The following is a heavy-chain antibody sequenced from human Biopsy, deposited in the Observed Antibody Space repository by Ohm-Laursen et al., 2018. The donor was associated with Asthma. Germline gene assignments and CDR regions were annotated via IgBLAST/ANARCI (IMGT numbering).Heavy chain of an antibody. V-gene: IGHV4-30-2*06. CDR1: GDSIDSGDYS. CDR2: IYRNGDT. J-gene: IGHJ4*02. Sequence: SQTLSLTCTVSGDSIDSGDYSWTWIRQSPGVGLEWIGYIYRNGDTYYNPTLKNRVTISIDRSKNQFSLRLRSVTAADTAAYYCATDSGVLPLGDWGQGSLVTVSS. CDR3: ATDSGVLPLGD. D-gene: IGHD4-17*01.